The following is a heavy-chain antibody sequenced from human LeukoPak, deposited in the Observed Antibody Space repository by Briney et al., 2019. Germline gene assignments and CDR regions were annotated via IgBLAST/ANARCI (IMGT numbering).Heavy chain of an antibody. CDR2: ISYDGSNK. CDR1: GFTFSSYG. Sequence: GGSLRLSCAASGFTFSSYGMRWVRQAPGKGLEWVAVISYDGSNKYYADSVKGRFTISRDNSKNTLYLQMNSLRAEDTAVYYCAKDSSSWYNSVYFDSWGQGTLVTVSS. CDR3: AKDSSSWYNSVYFDS. V-gene: IGHV3-30*18. J-gene: IGHJ4*02. D-gene: IGHD6-13*01.